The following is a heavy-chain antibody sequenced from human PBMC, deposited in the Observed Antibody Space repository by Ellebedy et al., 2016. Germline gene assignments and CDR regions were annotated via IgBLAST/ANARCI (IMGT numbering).Heavy chain of an antibody. CDR1: GFDFNIYD. J-gene: IGHJ3*02. CDR3: ARSFLLLWHGESYVAFDI. D-gene: IGHD3-10*01. Sequence: GGSLRLXXAASGFDFNIYDMHWVRQAAGKGLEWVSSIDTAGETSYTGSVQGRFTVPRENAKNSVHLQMDRLRAGDTAVYYCARSFLLLWHGESYVAFDIWGQGTMVTVSS. CDR2: IDTAGET. V-gene: IGHV3-13*04.